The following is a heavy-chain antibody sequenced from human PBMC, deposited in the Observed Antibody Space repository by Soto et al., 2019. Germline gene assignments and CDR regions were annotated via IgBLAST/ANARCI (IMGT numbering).Heavy chain of an antibody. CDR2: VIPTLATA. Sequence: QVQLVQSGAEVKKPGSSVKVSCKTSGGPFNNHAINWVRQAPGQGLEWVGLVIPTLATADYAQKFQGRVTMTADEVTNTAYMELSSLRTDDTGVYYCASDYGEIDAFEIWGQGTLVTVSS. J-gene: IGHJ3*02. D-gene: IGHD4-17*01. V-gene: IGHV1-69*01. CDR1: GGPFNNHA. CDR3: ASDYGEIDAFEI.